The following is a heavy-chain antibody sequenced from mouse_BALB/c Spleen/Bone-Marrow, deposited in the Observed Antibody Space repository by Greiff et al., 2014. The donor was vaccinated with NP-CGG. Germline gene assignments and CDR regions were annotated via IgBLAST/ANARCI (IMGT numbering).Heavy chain of an antibody. CDR3: ARERYEYDGWYLDD. J-gene: IGHJ1*01. Sequence: VKLSCKASGSTFPNYWINRITQRPGHGLAWIGRIAPGSGSTYYNEMFKGKTTLTVDTSSSTAYIQLSSLSSEDSDVYFCARERYEYDGWYLDDWGEGNTVTVSS. CDR1: GSTFPNYW. V-gene: IGHV1S41*01. CDR2: IAPGSGST. D-gene: IGHD2-4*01.